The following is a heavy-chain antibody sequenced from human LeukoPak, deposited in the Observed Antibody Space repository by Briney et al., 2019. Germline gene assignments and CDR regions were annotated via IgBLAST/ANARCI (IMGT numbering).Heavy chain of an antibody. CDR1: GYTFISYA. V-gene: IGHV1-3*01. CDR3: ARDGQARPLDY. CDR2: IDAVNGNT. J-gene: IGHJ4*02. Sequence: GASVKVSFKASGYTFISYAMHWVRQAPGQRREWMGWIDAVNGNTKYSQKLQGRVTITRDTSASIAYMELSSLRSEDTAVYYCARDGQARPLDYRGQGTLVTVSS.